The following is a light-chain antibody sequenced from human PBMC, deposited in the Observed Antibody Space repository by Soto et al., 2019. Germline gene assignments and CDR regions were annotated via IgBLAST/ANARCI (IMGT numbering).Light chain of an antibody. J-gene: IGKJ2*01. CDR1: QGISSY. Sequence: DIQLTQSPSFLSASVGDRVIITCRASQGISSYLAWYQQKPGKPPKLLIYAASTLQSGVPSRFSGSGSGTEFTLTISSLQPEDFATYYCQQLYSYPVTFGQGTKLEIK. V-gene: IGKV1-9*01. CDR3: QQLYSYPVT. CDR2: AAS.